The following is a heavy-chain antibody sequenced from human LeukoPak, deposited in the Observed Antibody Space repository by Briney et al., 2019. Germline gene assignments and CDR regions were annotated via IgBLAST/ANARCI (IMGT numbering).Heavy chain of an antibody. V-gene: IGHV4-59*08. D-gene: IGHD3-10*01. Sequence: SETLSLTCTVSGGSISNYYWSWIRQPPGKGLEWIGYIYYTGSTNYNPSLRSRVTISVDMSKNQFSLKLSSVTAADTAVYYCARHSVRGVFGSWFDPWGQGALVTVSS. CDR2: IYYTGST. J-gene: IGHJ5*02. CDR3: ARHSVRGVFGSWFDP. CDR1: GGSISNYY.